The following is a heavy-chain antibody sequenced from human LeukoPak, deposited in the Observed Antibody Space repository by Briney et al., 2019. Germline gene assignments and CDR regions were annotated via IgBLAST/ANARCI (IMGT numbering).Heavy chain of an antibody. V-gene: IGHV1-69*13. CDR2: IIPIFGTA. J-gene: IGHJ4*02. CDR1: GGTFSSYA. CDR3: ATTPGYSSGWYYDY. Sequence: GASVKVSCKASGGTFSSYAISWVRQAPGQGLEWMGGIIPIFGTANYAQKFQGRVTITADESTSTAYMGLSSLRSEDTAVYYCATTPGYSSGWYYDYWGQGTLVTVSS. D-gene: IGHD6-19*01.